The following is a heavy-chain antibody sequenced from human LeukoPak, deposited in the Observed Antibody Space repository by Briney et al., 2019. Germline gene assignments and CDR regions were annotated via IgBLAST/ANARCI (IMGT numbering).Heavy chain of an antibody. J-gene: IGHJ4*02. V-gene: IGHV3-30*02. CDR1: GFTFSSSG. CDR3: ARNWYSAFDY. CDR2: IQFDGNNQ. D-gene: IGHD1-7*01. Sequence: GGSLRLSSAAPGFTFSSSGMHWVRQAPGKGLEWVAFIQFDGNNQRYAGSVKGRFTISRDKNTLHVQMNSLRLEDTAVYYCARNWYSAFDYWGQGTLGTVAS.